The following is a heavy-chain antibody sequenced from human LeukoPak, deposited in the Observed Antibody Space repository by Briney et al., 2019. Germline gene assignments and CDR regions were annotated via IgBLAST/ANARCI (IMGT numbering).Heavy chain of an antibody. CDR1: GYTFTGYY. Sequence: GASVKVSCKASGYTFTGYYMHWVRQAPGQGLEWMGWINPNSGGTNYAQKFQGRVTMTRDTSISTAYMELSRLRSDDTAVYYCASLEMATKEGYFDYWGQGTLVTVSS. D-gene: IGHD5-24*01. CDR2: INPNSGGT. J-gene: IGHJ4*02. CDR3: ASLEMATKEGYFDY. V-gene: IGHV1-2*02.